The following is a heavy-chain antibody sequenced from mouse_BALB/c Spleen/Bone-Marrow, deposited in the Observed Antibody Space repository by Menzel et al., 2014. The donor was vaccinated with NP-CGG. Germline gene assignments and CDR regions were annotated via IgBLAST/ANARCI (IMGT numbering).Heavy chain of an antibody. Sequence: VQLQQSGAELVMPGPSVKMSCKASGYTFTDYWMHWVNQRPGQGLQWIGAIDTSDSYTSYNQKFKGKATLTVDESSSTAYMQLSGLTSEDSAVEYCGCYYGYDGDYWGQGTPLTVSS. D-gene: IGHD2-2*01. CDR2: IDTSDSYT. J-gene: IGHJ2*01. CDR1: GYTFTDYW. CDR3: GCYYGYDGDY. V-gene: IGHV1-69*01.